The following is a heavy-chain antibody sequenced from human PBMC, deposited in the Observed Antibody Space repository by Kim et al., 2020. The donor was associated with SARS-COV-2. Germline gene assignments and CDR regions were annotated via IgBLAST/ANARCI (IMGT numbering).Heavy chain of an antibody. D-gene: IGHD2-15*01. J-gene: IGHJ6*02. CDR1: GFTVSSNY. CDR3: ARYALGYCSGGSCYAQYYYYGMDV. V-gene: IGHV3-66*02. Sequence: GGSLRLSCAASGFTVSSNYMSWVRQAPGKGLEWVSVIYSGGSTYYADSVKGRFTISRDNSKNTLYLQMNSLRAEDTAVYYCARYALGYCSGGSCYAQYYYYGMDVWGQGTTVTVSS. CDR2: IYSGGST.